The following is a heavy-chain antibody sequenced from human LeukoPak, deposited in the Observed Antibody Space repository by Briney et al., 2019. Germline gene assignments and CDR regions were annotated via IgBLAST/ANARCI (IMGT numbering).Heavy chain of an antibody. CDR3: ARGLNYYDSSGYA. V-gene: IGHV4-34*01. J-gene: IGHJ5*02. CDR2: INHSGST. D-gene: IGHD3-22*01. Sequence: SETLSLTCAVYGGSFSGYYWSWIRQPPGKGLEWIGEINHSGSTNYNPSLKSRVTISGDTSKNQFSLKLSSVTAADTAVYYCARGLNYYDSSGYAWGQGTLVTVSS. CDR1: GGSFSGYY.